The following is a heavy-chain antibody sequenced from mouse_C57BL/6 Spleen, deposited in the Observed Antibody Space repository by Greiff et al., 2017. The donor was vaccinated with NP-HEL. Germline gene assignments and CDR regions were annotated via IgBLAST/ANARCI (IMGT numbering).Heavy chain of an antibody. CDR3: ARGDYYGSIYLYY. J-gene: IGHJ2*01. CDR1: GYTFTDYY. Sequence: EVQLQQSGPELVKPGASVKISCKASGYTFTDYYMNWVKQSHGKSLEWIGDINPNNGGTSYNQKFKGKATLTVDKSSSTAYMELRSLTSEDSAVYYCARGDYYGSIYLYYWGQGTTLTVSS. D-gene: IGHD1-1*01. V-gene: IGHV1-26*01. CDR2: INPNNGGT.